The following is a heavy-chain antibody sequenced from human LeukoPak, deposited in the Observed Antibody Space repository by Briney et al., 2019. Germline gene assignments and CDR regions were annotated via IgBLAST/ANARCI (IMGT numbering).Heavy chain of an antibody. CDR3: ARWSGDYSFDY. V-gene: IGHV4-4*07. D-gene: IGHD3-3*01. CDR1: GGSICSYS. CDR2: IHTSGST. J-gene: IGHJ4*02. Sequence: PSETLSLTCPVSGGSICSYSWSWIRQPAGKGLEWIGRIHTSGSTNSNPSLKSRVTMSVDTSKNQFSLKLSSVAAADTAVYYCARWSGDYSFDYWGQGTLVTVSS.